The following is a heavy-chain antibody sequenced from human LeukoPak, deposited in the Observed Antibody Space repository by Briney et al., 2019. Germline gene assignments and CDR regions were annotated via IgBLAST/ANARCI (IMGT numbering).Heavy chain of an antibody. V-gene: IGHV1-2*02. J-gene: IGHJ4*02. CDR3: ARYDILTGYRQGFDY. Sequence: EASVKVSCKASGYTFTGYYMHWVRQAPGQGLEWMGWINPNSGGTNYAQKFQGRVTMTRDTSISTAYMELSRLRSDDTAAYYCARYDILTGYRQGFDYWGQGTLVTVSS. D-gene: IGHD3-9*01. CDR2: INPNSGGT. CDR1: GYTFTGYY.